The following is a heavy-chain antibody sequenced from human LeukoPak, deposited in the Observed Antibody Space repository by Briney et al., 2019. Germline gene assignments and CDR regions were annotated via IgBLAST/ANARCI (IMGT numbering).Heavy chain of an antibody. J-gene: IGHJ2*01. CDR3: ARRIQLWSYWHFDL. CDR2: MFDRGSP. Sequence: SETLSLTCSVSGGSINGYSWGWVRQPPGKGLECIGYMFDRGSPNHHPSLQNRVTTSVDTSKNEFSLRLTSVTAADSAVYYCARRIQLWSYWHFDLWGRGTLVTVSS. V-gene: IGHV4-4*09. CDR1: GGSINGYS. D-gene: IGHD5-18*01.